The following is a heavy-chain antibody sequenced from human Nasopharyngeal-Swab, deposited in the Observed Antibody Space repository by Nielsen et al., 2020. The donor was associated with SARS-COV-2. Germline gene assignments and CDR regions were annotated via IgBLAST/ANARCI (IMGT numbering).Heavy chain of an antibody. V-gene: IGHV4-59*01. D-gene: IGHD5-12*01. CDR3: ARVGEYSGYDWGYYFDY. CDR1: GGSISSYY. Sequence: SETLSLTCTVSGGSISSYYWSWIRQPPGKGLEWIGYIYYSGSTNYNPSLKSRVTISVDTSKNQLSLKLSSVTAADTAVYYCARVGEYSGYDWGYYFDYWGQGTQVTVSS. J-gene: IGHJ4*02. CDR2: IYYSGST.